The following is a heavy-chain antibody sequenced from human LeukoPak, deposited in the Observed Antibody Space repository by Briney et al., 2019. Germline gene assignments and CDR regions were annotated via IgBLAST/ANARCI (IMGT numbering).Heavy chain of an antibody. D-gene: IGHD6-19*01. V-gene: IGHV1-69*04. CDR1: GYTFTSYG. CDR2: IIPILGIA. CDR3: ARDRVAGTSPYYYGMDV. Sequence: ASVKVSCKASGYTFTSYGISWVRQAPGQGLEWMGRIIPILGIANYAQKFQGRVTITADKSTSTAYMELSSLRSEDTAVYYCARDRVAGTSPYYYGMDVWGQGTTVTVS. J-gene: IGHJ6*02.